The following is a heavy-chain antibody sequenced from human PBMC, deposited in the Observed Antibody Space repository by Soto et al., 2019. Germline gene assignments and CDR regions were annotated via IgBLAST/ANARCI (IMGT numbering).Heavy chain of an antibody. D-gene: IGHD3-22*01. J-gene: IGHJ6*02. V-gene: IGHV3-30*04. CDR2: ISNDATYK. CDR1: GFTFSTYA. CDR3: ARESYYDSSGSFFYYGLGV. Sequence: QVQLVESGGGVVQPGRSLRLSCVASGFTFSTYAMQWVRQAPGKGLEWVAIISNDATYKYYADSVKGRFTISRDNSKNMVYLQMNSLRREDTAVFYCARESYYDSSGSFFYYGLGVWGQGTTVIVSS.